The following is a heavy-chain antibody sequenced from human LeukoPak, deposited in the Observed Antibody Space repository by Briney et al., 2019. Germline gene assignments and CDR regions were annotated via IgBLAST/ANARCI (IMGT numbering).Heavy chain of an antibody. Sequence: ASVKVSCKASGYTFTGYYMHWVRQAPGQGLEWMGRINPNSGGTNYAQKFQGRVTMTRDTSISTAYMELSRLRSDDTAVYYCARSRMETAMVANDAFDIWGQGTMVTVSS. CDR3: ARSRMETAMVANDAFDI. CDR1: GYTFTGYY. D-gene: IGHD5-18*01. CDR2: INPNSGGT. J-gene: IGHJ3*02. V-gene: IGHV1-2*06.